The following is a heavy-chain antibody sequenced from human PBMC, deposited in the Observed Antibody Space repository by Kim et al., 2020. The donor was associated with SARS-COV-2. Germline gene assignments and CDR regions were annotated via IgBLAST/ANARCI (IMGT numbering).Heavy chain of an antibody. J-gene: IGHJ3*02. V-gene: IGHV4-4*02. Sequence: SLKSRVTIAVDKSKDQFSLKLSSVTAADTAVYYCARGRSGSYPKISAFDIWGQGTMVTVSS. D-gene: IGHD1-26*01. CDR3: ARGRSGSYPKISAFDI.